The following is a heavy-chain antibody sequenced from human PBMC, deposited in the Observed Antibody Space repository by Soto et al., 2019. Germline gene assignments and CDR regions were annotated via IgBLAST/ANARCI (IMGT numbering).Heavy chain of an antibody. CDR3: ARDAKWDPRGVEAQQDDYFGY. CDR2: IDTGNHNT. V-gene: IGHV1-3*04. CDR1: GYTFTNYA. D-gene: IGHD1-26*01. Sequence: ASVKVSCKASGYTFTNYAIHWLRQAPGQSLEWMGWIDTGNHNTKYSQKFQGRATITTDTFANTADMELSSLTSEDTAVYYCARDAKWDPRGVEAQQDDYFGYWG. J-gene: IGHJ4*01.